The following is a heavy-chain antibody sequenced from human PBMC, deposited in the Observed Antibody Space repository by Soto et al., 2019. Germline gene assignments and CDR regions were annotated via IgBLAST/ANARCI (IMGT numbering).Heavy chain of an antibody. CDR3: ANMGDYDSSGPNWFDP. CDR2: ISGSGGST. Sequence: GGSLRLSCAASGFTFSSYAMSWVRQAPGKGLEWVSAISGSGGSTYYADSVKGRFTISRDNSKNTLYLQMNSLRAEDTAVYYCANMGDYDSSGPNWFDPWGQGTLVTVSS. CDR1: GFTFSSYA. D-gene: IGHD3-22*01. J-gene: IGHJ5*02. V-gene: IGHV3-23*01.